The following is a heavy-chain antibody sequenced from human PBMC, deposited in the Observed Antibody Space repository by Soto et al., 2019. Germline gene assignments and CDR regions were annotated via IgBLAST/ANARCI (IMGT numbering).Heavy chain of an antibody. D-gene: IGHD3-10*01. CDR2: INHSGST. J-gene: IGHJ4*02. CDR3: AREKGSGSYYRGLSLDY. Sequence: SETLSLTCAVSGGSISSGGYSWSWIRQPPGKGLEWIGEINHSGSTNYNPSLKSRVTISVDTSKNQFSLKLSSVTAADTAVYYCAREKGSGSYYRGLSLDYWGQGTLVIVSS. CDR1: GGSISSGGYS. V-gene: IGHV4-34*01.